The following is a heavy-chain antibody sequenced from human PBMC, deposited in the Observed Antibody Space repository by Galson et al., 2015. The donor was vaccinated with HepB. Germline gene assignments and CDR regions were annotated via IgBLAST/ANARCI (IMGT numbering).Heavy chain of an antibody. CDR1: GFTFSSYA. CDR2: ISGSGGST. V-gene: IGHV3-23*01. CDR3: VKVNDGSGSYRKVGAFDI. D-gene: IGHD3-10*01. J-gene: IGHJ3*02. Sequence: SLRLSCAASGFTFSSYAMSWVRQAPGKGLEWVSAISGSGGSTYYADSVKGRFTISRDNSKNTLYLQMSSLRAEDTAVYYCVKVNDGSGSYRKVGAFDIWGQGTMVTDSS.